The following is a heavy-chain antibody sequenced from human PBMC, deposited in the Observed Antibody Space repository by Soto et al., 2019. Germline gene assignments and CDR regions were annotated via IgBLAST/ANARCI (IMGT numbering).Heavy chain of an antibody. CDR2: IYSSGNS. Sequence: SETLSLTCTVSGGSISSSTYYWGWIRQPPGKGLEWIGSIYSSGNSYYNPSLKGRVTISVDTSKNQSSLKVSSVTAADTAVYYCARGRSIVATNWDYWGQGTLVTVSS. CDR1: GGSISSSTYY. V-gene: IGHV4-39*01. J-gene: IGHJ4*02. D-gene: IGHD5-12*01. CDR3: ARGRSIVATNWDY.